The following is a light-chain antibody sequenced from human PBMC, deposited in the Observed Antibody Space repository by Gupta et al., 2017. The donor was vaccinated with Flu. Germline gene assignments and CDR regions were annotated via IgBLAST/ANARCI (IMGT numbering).Light chain of an antibody. CDR1: QGISSY. CDR2: AAS. J-gene: IGKJ1*01. V-gene: IGKV1-8*01. Sequence: AIRMTQSPSSFSASTGDRVTITCRASQGISSYLAWYQQKPGKAPKLLIYAASTLQSGVPSRFSGSGSGTDFTLTISRLQPEDFATYYCQQYYSYPRTFGQGTKVEIK. CDR3: QQYYSYPRT.